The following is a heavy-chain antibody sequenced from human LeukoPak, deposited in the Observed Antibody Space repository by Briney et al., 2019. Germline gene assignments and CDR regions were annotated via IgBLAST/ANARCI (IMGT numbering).Heavy chain of an antibody. CDR2: IYDSGIT. Sequence: KPSETLSLTCTVSGDSFTSGYWSWIRQPPGKGLEWIGYIYDSGITDYYPSLKSRLTISVDTSNNQFSLNLSSVTAADTAVYYCAGRGHRYSRDWGQGILVTVSS. J-gene: IGHJ1*01. D-gene: IGHD2-15*01. CDR3: AGRGHRYSRD. CDR1: GDSFTSGY. V-gene: IGHV4-4*09.